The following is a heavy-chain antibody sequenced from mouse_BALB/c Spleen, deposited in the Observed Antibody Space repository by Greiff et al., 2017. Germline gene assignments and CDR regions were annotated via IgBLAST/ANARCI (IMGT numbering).Heavy chain of an antibody. V-gene: IGHV3-2*02. CDR3: ARDYVSDY. D-gene: IGHD1-1*01. J-gene: IGHJ2*01. CDR1: GYSITSDYA. Sequence: EVKLQESGPGLVKPSQSLSLTCTVTGYSITSDYAWNWIRQLPGNKLEWMGYISYSGSTSYNPSLKSRISITRDTSKNQFFLQLNSVTTEDTATYYCARDYVSDYWGQGTTLTVSA. CDR2: ISYSGST.